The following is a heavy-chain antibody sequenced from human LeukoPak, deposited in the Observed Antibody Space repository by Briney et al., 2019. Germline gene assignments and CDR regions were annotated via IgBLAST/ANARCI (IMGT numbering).Heavy chain of an antibody. Sequence: GGSLRLSCAASGFTFSSYEMNWVRQAPGKGLGWVSYISSSGSTIYYADSVKGRFTISRDNAKNSLYLQMNSLRAEDTAVYYCARVGSSETTVTKNAFDIWGQGTMVTVSS. V-gene: IGHV3-48*03. J-gene: IGHJ3*02. CDR1: GFTFSSYE. CDR2: ISSSGSTI. D-gene: IGHD4-17*01. CDR3: ARVGSSETTVTKNAFDI.